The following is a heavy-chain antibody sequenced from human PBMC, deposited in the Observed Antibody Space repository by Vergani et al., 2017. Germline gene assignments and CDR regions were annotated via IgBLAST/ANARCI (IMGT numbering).Heavy chain of an antibody. Sequence: QVQLQQWGAGLLKPSETLSLTCAVYGGSFSGYYWSWIRQPPGKGLEWIGEINHSGSTNYNPSLKSRVTISVDTSKNQFYLKLSSVTAADTAVYYCARGRANCSGGSCYWFVYYYYYYMDVWGKGP. D-gene: IGHD2-15*01. CDR2: INHSGST. CDR3: ARGRANCSGGSCYWFVYYYYYYMDV. J-gene: IGHJ6*03. CDR1: GGSFSGYY. V-gene: IGHV4-34*01.